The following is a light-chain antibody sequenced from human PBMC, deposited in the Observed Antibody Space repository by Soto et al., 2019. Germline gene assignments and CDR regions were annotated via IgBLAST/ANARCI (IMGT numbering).Light chain of an antibody. V-gene: IGKV1-5*03. CDR1: QSISTW. J-gene: IGKJ1*01. CDR3: QKYNSYPRT. CDR2: KAS. Sequence: DIPMTPSPSTLSASVGDRVTITCRASQSISTWLAWYQQKPGRAPNLLIYKASSLKSGVPSRFSGSGSGTEFTLTISSLQPDDFATYYCQKYNSYPRTFGQGTKVDIK.